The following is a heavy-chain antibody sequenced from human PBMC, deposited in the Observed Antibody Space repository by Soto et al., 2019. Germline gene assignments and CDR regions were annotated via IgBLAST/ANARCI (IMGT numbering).Heavy chain of an antibody. CDR1: GGSISSSSYY. Sequence: PSETLSLTCTVSGGSISSSSYYWGWIRQPPGKGLEWIGYIYYSGSTNYNPSLKSRVTISVDTSKNQFSLKLSSVTAADTAVYYCARRTGGRIAALWGQGTLVTVSS. J-gene: IGHJ4*02. CDR2: IYYSGST. D-gene: IGHD6-13*01. CDR3: ARRTGGRIAAL. V-gene: IGHV4-61*05.